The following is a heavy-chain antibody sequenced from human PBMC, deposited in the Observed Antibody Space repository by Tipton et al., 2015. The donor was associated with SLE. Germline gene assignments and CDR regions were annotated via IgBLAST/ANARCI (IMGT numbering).Heavy chain of an antibody. CDR3: VRGASIGYYYFDY. CDR2: ISSGSNYI. D-gene: IGHD2-15*01. CDR1: GFTFSSYW. Sequence: SLRLSCAASGFTFSSYWMSWVRQGPGKGLEWVSSISSGSNYISYADSVKGRFTISRDDAKNSVYLQMNSLRAEDTAVYYCVRGASIGYYYFDYWGLGTLVTVSS. J-gene: IGHJ4*02. V-gene: IGHV3-21*01.